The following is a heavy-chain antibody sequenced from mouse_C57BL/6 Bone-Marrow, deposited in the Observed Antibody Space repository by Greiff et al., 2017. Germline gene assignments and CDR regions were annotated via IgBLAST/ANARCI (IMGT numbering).Heavy chain of an antibody. CDR2: IYTGNGYT. Sequence: EVQLQQSGAELVRPGSSVKMSCKSSGYTFTSYGINWVKQRPGQGLEWIGHIYTGNGYTEYNEKFKGKATLTSYTSSSTAYMKRSSLTSEDSSFCFCAWGYGDYWGQGTTLTVSS. D-gene: IGHD2-2*01. J-gene: IGHJ2*01. CDR1: GYTFTSYG. CDR3: AWGYGDY. V-gene: IGHV1-58*01.